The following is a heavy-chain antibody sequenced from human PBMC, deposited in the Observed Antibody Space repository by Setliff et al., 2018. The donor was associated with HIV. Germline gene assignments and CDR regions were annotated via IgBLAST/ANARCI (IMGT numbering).Heavy chain of an antibody. J-gene: IGHJ4*02. CDR1: GGSISSGRYY. Sequence: SETLSLTCTVSGGSISSGRYYWSWIRQPAGKGLEWIGHIYTSGSTNYNPSLKSRVTISVGPSKNQFSLKLNSVTAADTAVYYCARQEAGYYFDSSGYYFDYWGLGTLVTVSS. CDR3: ARQEAGYYFDSSGYYFDY. CDR2: IYTSGST. D-gene: IGHD3-22*01. V-gene: IGHV4-61*09.